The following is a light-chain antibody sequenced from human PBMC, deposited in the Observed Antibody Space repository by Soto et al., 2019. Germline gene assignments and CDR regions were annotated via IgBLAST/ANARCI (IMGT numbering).Light chain of an antibody. Sequence: QPVLTQSSSASASLGSSVKLTCTRSSGHSSYIIAWHQQQPGKAPRYLMKLEGSGSYNKGSGVPDRFSGSSSGADRYLTISYLQFEDEADYYCETWDSNTHTVFGGGTKVTVL. CDR3: ETWDSNTHTV. V-gene: IGLV4-60*02. CDR1: SGHSSYI. CDR2: LEGSGSY. J-gene: IGLJ3*02.